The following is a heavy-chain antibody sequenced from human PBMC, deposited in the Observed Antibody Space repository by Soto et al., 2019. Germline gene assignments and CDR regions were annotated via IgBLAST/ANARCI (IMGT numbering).Heavy chain of an antibody. CDR2: IYYSGST. V-gene: IGHV4-59*08. J-gene: IGHJ3*02. CDR3: ARQVSSAFDI. Sequence: SETLSLTCTVSGGSISSYYWSWIRLPPGKGLEWIGYIYYSGSTNYNPFLKSRVTISVDTSKNQFSLKLSSVTAADTAVYYCARQVSSAFDIWGQGTMVTVSS. CDR1: GGSISSYY.